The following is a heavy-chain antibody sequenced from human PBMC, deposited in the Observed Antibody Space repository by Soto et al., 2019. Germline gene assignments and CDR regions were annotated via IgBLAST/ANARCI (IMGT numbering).Heavy chain of an antibody. D-gene: IGHD6-13*01. J-gene: IGHJ4*02. V-gene: IGHV3-21*04. CDR1: GFTFNSYS. CDR2: ISSSTSHT. Sequence: GGSLRLSCAVSGFTFNSYSMNWVRQAPWKGLEWVSSISSSTSHTNYADSVKGRFTISRDNAKNSLFLQMNSLRAEDTAVYYCARGRGAAADYFDFWGQGTLVTVSS. CDR3: ARGRGAAADYFDF.